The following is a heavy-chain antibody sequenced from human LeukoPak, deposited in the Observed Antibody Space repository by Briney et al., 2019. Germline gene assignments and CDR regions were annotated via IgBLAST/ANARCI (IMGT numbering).Heavy chain of an antibody. D-gene: IGHD3-10*01. V-gene: IGHV3-9*01. Sequence: PGRSLRLSCAASGFTFDDYAMRWVRQAPGKGLEWVSGISWNSGSIGYADSVKGRFTISRDNAKNSLYLQMNSLRAEDTALYYCAKGVVTMVRGVREYGMDVWGQGTTVTVSS. CDR2: ISWNSGSI. J-gene: IGHJ6*02. CDR3: AKGVVTMVRGVREYGMDV. CDR1: GFTFDDYA.